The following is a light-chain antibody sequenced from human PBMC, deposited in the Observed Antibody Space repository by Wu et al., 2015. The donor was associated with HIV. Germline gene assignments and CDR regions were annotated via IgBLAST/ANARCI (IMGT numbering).Light chain of an antibody. J-gene: IGKJ1*01. CDR2: GAS. CDR3: QQRSNWPAWT. Sequence: EIVLTQSPGTLSLSPGERATLSCRASQSVSSSYLAWYQQKPGQAPRLLIYGASSRTTGIPDRFSGSGSGTDFTLTISRLEPEDFAVYYCQQRSNWPAWTFGQGDQGGNQT. CDR1: QSVSSSY. V-gene: IGKV3D-20*02.